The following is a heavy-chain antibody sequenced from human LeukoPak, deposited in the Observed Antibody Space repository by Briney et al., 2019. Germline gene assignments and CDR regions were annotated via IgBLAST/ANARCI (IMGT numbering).Heavy chain of an antibody. Sequence: SETLSLTCAVYGGSFSGYYWSWIRQPPGKGLEWIGEINHSGSTNYNPSLKSRDTISVDTSKNQFSLKLSSVTAADTAVYYCASRIIVVVPAARGMGFDPWGQGTLVTVSS. CDR3: ASRIIVVVPAARGMGFDP. CDR1: GGSFSGYY. D-gene: IGHD2-2*01. V-gene: IGHV4-34*01. J-gene: IGHJ5*02. CDR2: INHSGST.